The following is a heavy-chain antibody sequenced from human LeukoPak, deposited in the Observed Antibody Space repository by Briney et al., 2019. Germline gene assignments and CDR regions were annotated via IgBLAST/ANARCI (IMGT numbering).Heavy chain of an antibody. V-gene: IGHV3-21*01. D-gene: IGHD4-17*01. CDR3: ARGKVTTTGFLYY. J-gene: IGHJ4*02. CDR1: GFTFSSYS. CDR2: ISSSSSYI. Sequence: GGSLRLSCAASGFTFSSYSMNWVRQAPGKGLEWISSISSSSSYIYYADSVKGRFTISRDNAKNSLYLQMNSLRAEDTAVYYCARGKVTTTGFLYYWGQGTLVTVSS.